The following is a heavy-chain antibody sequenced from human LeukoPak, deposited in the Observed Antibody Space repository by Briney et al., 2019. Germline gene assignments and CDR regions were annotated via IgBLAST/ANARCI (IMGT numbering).Heavy chain of an antibody. CDR1: GGSISSGSYY. Sequence: SETLSLTCTVSGGSISSGSYYWSWIRQPAGKGLEWIGRIYTSGSTNYNPSLKSRVTISVDTSKNQFSLKLSSVTAADTAVYYCARGRKGRKYYYDSSGYAFDIWGQGTMVTVSS. CDR2: IYTSGST. D-gene: IGHD3-22*01. CDR3: ARGRKGRKYYYDSSGYAFDI. V-gene: IGHV4-61*02. J-gene: IGHJ3*02.